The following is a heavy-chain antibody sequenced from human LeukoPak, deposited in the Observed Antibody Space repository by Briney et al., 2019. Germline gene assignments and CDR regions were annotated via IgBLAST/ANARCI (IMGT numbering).Heavy chain of an antibody. CDR2: IYTSGST. CDR1: GGSISSDY. D-gene: IGHD4-11*01. Sequence: PSETLSLTRTVSGGSISSDYWSWIRQPPGKGREWIGYIYTSGSTNYNPSLKSRVTISVNTTKNQFSLKLSSVAAADTAVYYCARLWTSNPRAYYMDVWGKGTTVTVSS. CDR3: ARLWTSNPRAYYMDV. V-gene: IGHV4-4*09. J-gene: IGHJ6*03.